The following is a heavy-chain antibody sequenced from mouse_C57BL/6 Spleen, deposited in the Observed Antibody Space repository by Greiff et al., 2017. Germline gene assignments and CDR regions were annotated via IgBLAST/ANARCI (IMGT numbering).Heavy chain of an antibody. Sequence: VQLQQSGPELVKPGASVKISCKASGYSFTDYNMNWVKQSNGKSLEWIGVINPNYGTTSYNQKFKGKATLTVDQSSSTAYMQLNSLTSEDSAVYYCATSDDYGSSPPFAYWGQGTLVTVSA. J-gene: IGHJ3*01. CDR3: ATSDDYGSSPPFAY. CDR2: INPNYGTT. D-gene: IGHD1-1*01. CDR1: GYSFTDYN. V-gene: IGHV1-39*01.